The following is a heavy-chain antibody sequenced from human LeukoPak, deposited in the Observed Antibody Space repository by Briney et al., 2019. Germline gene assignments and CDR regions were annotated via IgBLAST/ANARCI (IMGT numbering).Heavy chain of an antibody. CDR2: INTDGRIT. Sequence: GGSLRLSCVASGFSFRNYAIHWVRQAPGKGLEYVSVINTDGRITYYADSVKGRFTISRDNSKNTLYLQMNSLRAEDTAVYYCAKDVPPYYYDSSGYYYPVGAFDIWGQGTMVTVSS. D-gene: IGHD3-22*01. CDR3: AKDVPPYYYDSSGYYYPVGAFDI. CDR1: GFSFRNYA. J-gene: IGHJ3*02. V-gene: IGHV3-64*02.